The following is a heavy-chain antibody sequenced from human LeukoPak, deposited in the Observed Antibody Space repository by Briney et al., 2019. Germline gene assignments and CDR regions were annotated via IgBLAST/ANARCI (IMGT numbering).Heavy chain of an antibody. V-gene: IGHV3-33*01. CDR3: ARDWGKGDY. CDR2: IWYDGSNK. D-gene: IGHD3-16*01. CDR1: GFTSSSYG. Sequence: PGGSLRLSCAASGFTSSSYGMHWVRQAPGKGREWVSLIWYDGSNKYYADSVKGRLTISRDNSKNTLYLQMNSLRAEDTAVYYCARDWGKGDYWGQGTLVTVSS. J-gene: IGHJ4*02.